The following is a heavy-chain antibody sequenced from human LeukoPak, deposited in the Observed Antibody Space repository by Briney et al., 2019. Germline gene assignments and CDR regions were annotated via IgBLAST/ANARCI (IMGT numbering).Heavy chain of an antibody. D-gene: IGHD3-10*01. Sequence: ASVKVSCKASGYTFTDYYVHWVRQAPGQGLEWMGWIKPNRGGTNFAQKFQDRVTMTRDTSISTAYMELSLLRSDDTAVYYCARGDYYGSGKVVAAWGQGTLVTVSS. CDR3: ARGDYYGSGKVVAA. CDR2: IKPNRGGT. V-gene: IGHV1-2*02. J-gene: IGHJ5*02. CDR1: GYTFTDYY.